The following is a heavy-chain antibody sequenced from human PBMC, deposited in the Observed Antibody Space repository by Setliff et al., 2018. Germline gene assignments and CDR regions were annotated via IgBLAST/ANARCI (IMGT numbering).Heavy chain of an antibody. V-gene: IGHV4-31*03. CDR2: IYYSGSTS. CDR3: ARGGTFRYFDY. CDR1: GGSISSGGYY. J-gene: IGHJ4*02. D-gene: IGHD5-12*01. Sequence: SETLSLTCTVSGGSISSGGYYWSWIRQHPGKGLEWIGYIYYSGSTSYYNPSLGSRVTISVDTSKNQFSLKLSSVTAADTAIYYCARGGTFRYFDYWGQGTPVTVSS.